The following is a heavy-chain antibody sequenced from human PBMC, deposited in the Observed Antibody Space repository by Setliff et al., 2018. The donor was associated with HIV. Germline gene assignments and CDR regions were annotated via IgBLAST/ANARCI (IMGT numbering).Heavy chain of an antibody. J-gene: IGHJ6*02. CDR1: GYTFTTYS. D-gene: IGHD2-2*02. CDR3: ARAAAVPAARPYYYYYGMDV. V-gene: IGHV1-18*01. Sequence: ASVKVSCKASGYTFTTYSMNWVRQAPGQGLEWMGWISAYNGNTNYAQKLQGRVTMTTDTSTSTAYMELRSLRSDDTAVYYCARAAAVPAARPYYYYYGMDVWGQGTTVTVSS. CDR2: ISAYNGNT.